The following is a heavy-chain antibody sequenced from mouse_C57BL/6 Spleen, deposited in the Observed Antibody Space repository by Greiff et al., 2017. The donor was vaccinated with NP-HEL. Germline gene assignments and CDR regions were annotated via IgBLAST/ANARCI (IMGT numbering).Heavy chain of an antibody. V-gene: IGHV1-80*01. D-gene: IGHD3-2*02. CDR2: IYPGDGDT. J-gene: IGHJ2*01. CDR3: ARIHDSSGYDY. Sequence: VQLQQSGAELVKPGASVKISCKASGYAFSSYWMNWVKQRPGKGLEWIGQIYPGDGDTNYNGKFKGKATLTADKSSSTAYMQLSSLTSEDSAVYFCARIHDSSGYDYWGQGTTLTVSS. CDR1: GYAFSSYW.